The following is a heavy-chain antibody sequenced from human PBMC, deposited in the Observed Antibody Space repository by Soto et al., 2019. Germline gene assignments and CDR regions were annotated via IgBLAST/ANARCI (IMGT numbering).Heavy chain of an antibody. J-gene: IGHJ4*02. CDR3: AKEYSSGWYYFDY. CDR1: GFTFSSYG. Sequence: QVQLVESGGGVVQPGRSLRLSCAASGFTFSSYGMHWVRQAPGKGLEGVAVISYDGSIKYYADSVKGRFTIARDNSKNTRFLHMNSLRAEDTAVYYCAKEYSSGWYYFDYWGQGTLVTVSS. D-gene: IGHD6-19*01. V-gene: IGHV3-30*18. CDR2: ISYDGSIK.